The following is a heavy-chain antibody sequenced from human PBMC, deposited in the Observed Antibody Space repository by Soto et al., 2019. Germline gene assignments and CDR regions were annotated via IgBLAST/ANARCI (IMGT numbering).Heavy chain of an antibody. CDR3: ARDPPGYSYGYRYYYYGLDV. CDR2: ISSSSSTI. J-gene: IGHJ6*02. Sequence: GGSLRLSCAASGFTFSSYSMNWVRQAPGKGLEWVSYISSSSSTIYYADSVKGRFTISRDNAKNSLYLQMNSLRDEDTAVYYCARDPPGYSYGYRYYYYGLDVWGQGTTVTVSS. D-gene: IGHD5-18*01. V-gene: IGHV3-48*02. CDR1: GFTFSSYS.